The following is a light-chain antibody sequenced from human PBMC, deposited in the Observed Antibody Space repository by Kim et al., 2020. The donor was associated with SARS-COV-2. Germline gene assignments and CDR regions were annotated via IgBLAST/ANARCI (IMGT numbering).Light chain of an antibody. Sequence: QSALTQPASVSGSPGQSITISCTGTSSDVGAYDYVSWYQQHPGKAPKLMIYDVTKRPSGVSNRFSGSKSGNTASLTISGLQAEDEADYYCSSCASSSTLVVFGGGTQLTV. J-gene: IGLJ2*01. V-gene: IGLV2-14*01. CDR1: SSDVGAYDY. CDR2: DVT. CDR3: SSCASSSTLVV.